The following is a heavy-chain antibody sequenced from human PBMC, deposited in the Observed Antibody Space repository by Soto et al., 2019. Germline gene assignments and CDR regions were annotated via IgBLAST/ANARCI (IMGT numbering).Heavy chain of an antibody. J-gene: IGHJ3*02. CDR3: TKEKSAMYSGYDAFDI. CDR1: GFTFSSYE. CDR2: ISSSGTI. D-gene: IGHD5-12*01. V-gene: IGHV3-48*03. Sequence: QLVESGGGLVQPGGSLRLSCVASGFTFSSYEMDWVRQAPGKGLEWVAYISSSGTILYGDSVKGRFTISRDNADNSLYLQMNSLTAEDTAIYYCTKEKSAMYSGYDAFDIWGRGTMVTVSS.